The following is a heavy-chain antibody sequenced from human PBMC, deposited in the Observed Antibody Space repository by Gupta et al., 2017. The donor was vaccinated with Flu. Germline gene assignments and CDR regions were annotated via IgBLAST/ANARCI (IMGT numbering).Heavy chain of an antibody. Sequence: QVELVQAGAEVKKPGASVKVSCKASGYTFTGYHMNWVLQAPGQGLEWMGWINPDRVATNYPQNSPVTVTRSSETFINTASMALSTRKSTDAANYYCQRSSVTDCGGCGVSTSYCCGEDVWGQGTTVTVSS. V-gene: IGHV1-2*02. CDR1: GYTFTGYH. CDR2: INPDRVAT. CDR3: QRSSVTDCGGCGVSTSYCCGEDV. D-gene: IGHD2-21*01. J-gene: IGHJ6*02.